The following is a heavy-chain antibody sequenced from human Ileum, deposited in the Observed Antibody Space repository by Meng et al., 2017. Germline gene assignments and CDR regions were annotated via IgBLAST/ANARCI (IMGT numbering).Heavy chain of an antibody. J-gene: IGHJ4*02. V-gene: IGHV1-8*01. CDR1: GYTFTSYD. D-gene: IGHD4-17*01. CDR2: MNPNSGNT. Sequence: QVPLVQSGAEVKKPGASVKVSCKASGYTFTSYDINWVRQATGQGLEWMGWMNPNSGNTNYAQKFHGRVTMTRNTSISTAYLELSSLISEDTAIYYCAGRRPYGDYPISNYWGQGTLVTVSS. CDR3: AGRRPYGDYPISNY.